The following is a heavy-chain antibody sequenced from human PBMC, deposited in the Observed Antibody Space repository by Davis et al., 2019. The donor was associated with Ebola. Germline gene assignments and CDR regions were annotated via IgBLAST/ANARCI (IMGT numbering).Heavy chain of an antibody. Sequence: GESLKISCAASGFTFSSYAMHWVRQAPGKGLEWVAVIGSDGINTVYADSVKGRFTISRDNAKNSLYLQMNSLRAEDTAVYYCARESVNIVASWGQGTLVTVSS. J-gene: IGHJ4*02. CDR2: IGSDGINT. CDR1: GFTFSSYA. D-gene: IGHD5-12*01. V-gene: IGHV3-30-3*01. CDR3: ARESVNIVAS.